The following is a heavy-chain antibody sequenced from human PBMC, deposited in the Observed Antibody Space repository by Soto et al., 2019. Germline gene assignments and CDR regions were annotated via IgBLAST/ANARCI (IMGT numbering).Heavy chain of an antibody. CDR3: ARMYNSGFYRPEGDYFFYGMDV. D-gene: IGHD6-19*01. Sequence: PSETLSLTCTVSGDSISDYYWSWIRQPAGKGLEWIGRFYYSGNTKSNPSLKSRVTMSADTSKNQSSLSLRPVTAADSAIYYCARMYNSGFYRPEGDYFFYGMDVWGQGTTVTVSS. CDR1: GDSISDYY. CDR2: FYYSGNT. V-gene: IGHV4-4*07. J-gene: IGHJ6*02.